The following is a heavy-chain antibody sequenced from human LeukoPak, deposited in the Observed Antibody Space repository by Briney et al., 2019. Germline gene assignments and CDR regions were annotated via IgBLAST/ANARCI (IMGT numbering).Heavy chain of an antibody. CDR1: GFTFSTYA. CDR2: ISGSGGST. J-gene: IGHJ4*02. Sequence: GGSLRLSCAASGFTFSTYAMSRVRQAPGKGLEWVSAISGSGGSTYYADSVKGRFTISRDNSKNTLYLQMNSLRAEDTAVYYCAKGSSSSYFDYWGQGTLVTVSS. D-gene: IGHD6-13*01. V-gene: IGHV3-23*01. CDR3: AKGSSSSYFDY.